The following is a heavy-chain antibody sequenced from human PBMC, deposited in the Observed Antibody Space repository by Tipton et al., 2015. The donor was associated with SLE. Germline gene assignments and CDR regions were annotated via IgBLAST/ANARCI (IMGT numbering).Heavy chain of an antibody. CDR2: ISAYNGNT. D-gene: IGHD6-19*01. V-gene: IGHV1-18*01. J-gene: IGHJ4*02. CDR1: GFTFTSYG. CDR3: AIAVAGTLFFDY. Sequence: QSGAEVKKPGASVKVSCKASGFTFTSYGISWVRQAPGQGLEWMGWISAYNGNTDYAQKLQGRVTMTTDTSTSTAYMELRSLRSEDTAVYYCAIAVAGTLFFDYWGQGALVTVSP.